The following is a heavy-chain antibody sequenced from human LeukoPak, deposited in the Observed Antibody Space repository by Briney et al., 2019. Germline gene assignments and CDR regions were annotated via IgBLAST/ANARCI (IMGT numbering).Heavy chain of an antibody. V-gene: IGHV3-7*01. CDR3: VRVLIVGSRSIFEH. CDR1: GFTFSSHW. CDR2: INRDGSEE. D-gene: IGHD2-21*01. Sequence: GGSLRLSCAASGFTFSSHWMSWVRQVPGKGLAWVANINRDGSEEYYVGSVKGRVTISRDNAKNSLYLQTNSLRADDTAVYYCVRVLIVGSRSIFEHWGQGTLVTVSS. J-gene: IGHJ4*02.